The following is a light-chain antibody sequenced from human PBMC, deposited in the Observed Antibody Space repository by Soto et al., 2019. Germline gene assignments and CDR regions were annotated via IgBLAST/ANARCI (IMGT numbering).Light chain of an antibody. CDR3: QQYNSYPWT. V-gene: IGKV1-9*01. CDR1: QGISSY. J-gene: IGKJ1*01. Sequence: IQLTQSPSSLSASVGDRVTITCRASQGISSYLAWYQQKPGKAPKLLIYAASTLQSGVPSRFSGSGSGTEFTLTISTLQPDDFATYYCQQYNSYPWTFGQGTKVDIK. CDR2: AAS.